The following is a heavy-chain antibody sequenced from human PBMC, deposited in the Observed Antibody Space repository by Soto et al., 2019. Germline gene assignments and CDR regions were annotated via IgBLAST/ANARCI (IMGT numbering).Heavy chain of an antibody. CDR1: GFTFSSYG. Sequence: GSLRLSCAASGFTFSSYGMHWVRQAPGKGLEWVAVISYDGSNKYYADSVKGRFTISRDNSKNTLYLQMNSLRAEDTAVYYCAKSYYDFWSGYYNYYYGMDVWGQGTTVTVSS. V-gene: IGHV3-30*18. D-gene: IGHD3-3*01. J-gene: IGHJ6*02. CDR2: ISYDGSNK. CDR3: AKSYYDFWSGYYNYYYGMDV.